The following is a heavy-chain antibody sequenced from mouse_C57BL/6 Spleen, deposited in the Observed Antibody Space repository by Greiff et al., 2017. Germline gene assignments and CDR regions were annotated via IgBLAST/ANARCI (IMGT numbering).Heavy chain of an antibody. CDR1: GYTFTDYY. D-gene: IGHD2-1*01. CDR2: IYPGSGST. J-gene: IGHJ2*01. CDR3: ARWDDGNYEDY. V-gene: IGHV1-76*01. Sequence: QVQLQQSGAELVRPGASVKLSCKASGYTFTDYYINWVKQRPGQGLEWIARIYPGSGSTYYNEKFKGKATLTAEKSSSTAYMQLSSLTSEDSAVYFCARWDDGNYEDYWGQGTTLTVSS.